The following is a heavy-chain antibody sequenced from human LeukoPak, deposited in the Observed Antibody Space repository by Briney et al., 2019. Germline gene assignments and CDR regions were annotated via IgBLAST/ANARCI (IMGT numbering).Heavy chain of an antibody. CDR3: ARGSGDAFDI. CDR1: GFTFSTYW. Sequence: GGSLRLSCAASGFTFSTYWMYWVRQAPGKGLVWVSRINGDGSSATYADSVKGRFTISRDNAKNALFLQMNSLRAEDTAVYYCARGSGDAFDIWGQGTMVTVSS. V-gene: IGHV3-74*01. CDR2: INGDGSSA. J-gene: IGHJ3*02.